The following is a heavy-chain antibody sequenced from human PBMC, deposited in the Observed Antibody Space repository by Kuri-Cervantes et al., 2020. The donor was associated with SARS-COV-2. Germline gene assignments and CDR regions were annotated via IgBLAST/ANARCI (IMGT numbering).Heavy chain of an antibody. CDR2: IYYSGST. J-gene: IGHJ5*02. Sequence: SETLSLTCTASGGSISSSSYYWGWIRQPQGKGLEWIGSIYYSGSTYYNTSLKSRVTISVDTSKNQFSLKLSSVTAADTAVYYCARQMKSSITIFGVVITRNWVDPWGQGTLVTVSS. V-gene: IGHV4-39*01. D-gene: IGHD3-3*01. CDR1: GGSISSSSYY. CDR3: ARQMKSSITIFGVVITRNWVDP.